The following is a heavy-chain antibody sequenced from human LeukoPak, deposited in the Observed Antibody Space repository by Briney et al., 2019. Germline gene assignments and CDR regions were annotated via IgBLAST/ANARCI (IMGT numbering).Heavy chain of an antibody. V-gene: IGHV4-31*03. CDR2: IYYTGST. CDR3: ARGPPFAS. CDR1: GASITSDDFY. D-gene: IGHD3-16*01. J-gene: IGHJ1*01. Sequence: SHTLSLTCTVSGASITSDDFYWNWIRQHPGKGLEWIGYIYYTGSTYYNSSLKSRVTISIDTSKNQFSLNLSSVTAADTAVYYCARGPPFASWGQGTLVTVSS.